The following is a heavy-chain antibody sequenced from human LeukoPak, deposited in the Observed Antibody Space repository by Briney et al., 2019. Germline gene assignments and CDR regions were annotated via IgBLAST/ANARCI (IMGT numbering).Heavy chain of an antibody. Sequence: GGSLRLSCAASGFTFSSYEINWVRQAPGKGLEWVSYISSSGSTIYYADSVKGRFTISRDNAKNSLYLQMNSLRAEDTAVYYCARHSSGWYGGIDYWGQGTLVTVSS. CDR1: GFTFSSYE. J-gene: IGHJ4*02. D-gene: IGHD6-19*01. V-gene: IGHV3-48*03. CDR2: ISSSGSTI. CDR3: ARHSSGWYGGIDY.